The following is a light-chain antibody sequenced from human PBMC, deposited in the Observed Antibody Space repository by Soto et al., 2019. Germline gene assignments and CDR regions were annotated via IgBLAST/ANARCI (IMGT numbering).Light chain of an antibody. Sequence: DIQMTQSPSTLSASVGDRFTITCRASQSISSWLAWYQQKPGKAPKLLIYAASSLQSGVPSRFSGSGSGTDFTLTISSLQPEDFATYYCQQSYSTLPLTFGGGTKVDI. CDR1: QSISSW. V-gene: IGKV1-39*01. J-gene: IGKJ4*01. CDR3: QQSYSTLPLT. CDR2: AAS.